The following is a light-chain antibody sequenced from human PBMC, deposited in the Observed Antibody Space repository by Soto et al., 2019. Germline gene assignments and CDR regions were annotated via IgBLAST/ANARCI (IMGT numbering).Light chain of an antibody. CDR3: GSYAAGSNFV. Sequence: QSALTQPPSASGSPGQSVTISCTGTSSDVGGYNYVSWYQQHPGKAPKLMIYEVSKRPSGVPDRFSGSKSDNTASLTVSGLQAEDEADYYCGSYAAGSNFVFGTGTKVTVL. CDR1: SSDVGGYNY. J-gene: IGLJ1*01. CDR2: EVS. V-gene: IGLV2-8*01.